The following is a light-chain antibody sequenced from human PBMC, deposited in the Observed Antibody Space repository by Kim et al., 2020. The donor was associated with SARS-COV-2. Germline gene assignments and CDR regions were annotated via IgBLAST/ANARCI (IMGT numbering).Light chain of an antibody. V-gene: IGLV1-44*01. CDR2: DNN. CDR1: STNIGINV. CDR3: ATWDDSLHGVV. Sequence: ELTQPPSASGTPGQKVAISCSGSSTNIGINVVNWYQQLPGTAPKLLMFDNNQRPSGVPDRFSGSKSGTSASLAISGLQSEDEADYYCATWDDSLHGVVFGGGTQLTVL. J-gene: IGLJ2*01.